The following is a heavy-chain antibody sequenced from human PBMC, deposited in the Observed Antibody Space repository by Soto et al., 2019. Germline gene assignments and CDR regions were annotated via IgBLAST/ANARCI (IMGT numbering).Heavy chain of an antibody. Sequence: QVHLQESGPGLVKPSGTLSLTCAVSGGSISGNHWWTWVRQPPGKGLEWIGEIDHSGTTNYNPSLKSRVTISVDTSKNQFSLRLTSVTAADTAVYYCARHYLGDSWSHGGYWGQGTLVTVSS. CDR2: IDHSGTT. V-gene: IGHV4-4*02. D-gene: IGHD6-13*01. CDR3: ARHYLGDSWSHGGY. J-gene: IGHJ4*02. CDR1: GGSISGNHW.